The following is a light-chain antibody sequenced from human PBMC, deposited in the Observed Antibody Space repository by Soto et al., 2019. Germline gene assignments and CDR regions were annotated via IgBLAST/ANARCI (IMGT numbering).Light chain of an antibody. CDR2: DAS. CDR1: QSLNSR. Sequence: DIQLTQSPSTLSASVGDRVTLTCRASQSLNSRLAWYQQRPGKAPKLLIYDASTLESGVPSRFSGSGSGTEFTLNINNLQPDDLATYICQQYKSYSTFGRGTKVDIK. CDR3: QQYKSYST. J-gene: IGKJ1*01. V-gene: IGKV1-5*01.